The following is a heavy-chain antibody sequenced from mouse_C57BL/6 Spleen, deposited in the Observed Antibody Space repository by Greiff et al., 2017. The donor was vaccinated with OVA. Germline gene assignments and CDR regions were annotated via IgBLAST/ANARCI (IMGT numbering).Heavy chain of an antibody. CDR1: GYTFTSYW. V-gene: IGHV1-64*01. CDR3: ARGGFYDYDY. CDR2: IHPHSGST. Sequence: QVQLQQPGAELVKPGASVKLSCKASGYTFTSYWLHWVKQRTGHGLEWIGMIHPHSGSTNYNEKFKSKATLTVDKSSSTAYMQLSSLTSEDSAVYYCARGGFYDYDYWGQCTTLTVSS. D-gene: IGHD2-4*01. J-gene: IGHJ2*01.